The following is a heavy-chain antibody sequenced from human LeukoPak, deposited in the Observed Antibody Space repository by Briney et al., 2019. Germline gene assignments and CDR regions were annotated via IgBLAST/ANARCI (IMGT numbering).Heavy chain of an antibody. CDR3: VTSTGYFNTWGAFDI. CDR2: INLSSSGT. V-gene: IGHV1-2*02. Sequence: ASVKVSCKASGFTFTAFYMHWVRQAPGQGLEWMAWINLSSSGTNYAQKFRGRVTMTRDSSISTAYMELTSLRSDDTAIYYCVTSTGYFNTWGAFDIWGQGTMVTVSS. J-gene: IGHJ3*02. CDR1: GFTFTAFY. D-gene: IGHD2-15*01.